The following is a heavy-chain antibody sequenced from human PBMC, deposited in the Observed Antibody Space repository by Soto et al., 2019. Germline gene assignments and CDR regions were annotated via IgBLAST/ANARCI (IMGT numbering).Heavy chain of an antibody. J-gene: IGHJ4*02. D-gene: IGHD6-13*01. CDR1: GDSISSSSYY. CDR2: IYYSGST. Sequence: QLQLQESGPGLVKPSETLSLTCTVSGDSISSSSYYWGWIRQPPGKGLEWIGSIYYSGSTYYNPSLKSRLTIPVNTSKNQFSLKLSSVTAADTAVYYCARLIPAAGLDYWGQGTLVTVSS. CDR3: ARLIPAAGLDY. V-gene: IGHV4-39*01.